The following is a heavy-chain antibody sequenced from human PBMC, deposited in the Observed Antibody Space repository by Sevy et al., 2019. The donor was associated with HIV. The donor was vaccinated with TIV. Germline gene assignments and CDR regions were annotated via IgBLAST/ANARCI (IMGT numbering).Heavy chain of an antibody. CDR1: GGSINNQY. V-gene: IGHV4-4*07. CDR2: IYTSGST. CDR3: ARDTWGSDYYMDV. Sequence: SETLSLTCTVSGGSINNQYWSWIRQPAGKGLEWIGRIYTSGSTNFNPSLKSRVTMSVDTSKNQFSLKLSSVTAADTAVYYCARDTWGSDYYMDVWGKGTTVTVSS. J-gene: IGHJ6*03. D-gene: IGHD3-16*01.